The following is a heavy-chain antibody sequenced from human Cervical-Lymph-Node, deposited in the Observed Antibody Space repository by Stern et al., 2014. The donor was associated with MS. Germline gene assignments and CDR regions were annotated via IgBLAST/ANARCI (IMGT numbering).Heavy chain of an antibody. CDR2: ISYDVSDT. V-gene: IGHV3-30*18. Sequence: VQLVESGGGVVQPGRSLRLTCTVSGFTFSSYGMHWVRQAPGKGLEWGSVISYDVSDTYYAESVKGRFTISRDNSNNTLYLEMRSLRPEDTAVYYCVKRGITEVRGVRLGDYWGPGTLVIVSS. J-gene: IGHJ4*02. D-gene: IGHD3-10*01. CDR1: GFTFSSYG. CDR3: VKRGITEVRGVRLGDY.